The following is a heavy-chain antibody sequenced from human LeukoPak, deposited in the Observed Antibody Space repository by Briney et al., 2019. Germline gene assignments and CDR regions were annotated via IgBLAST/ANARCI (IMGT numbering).Heavy chain of an antibody. V-gene: IGHV3-48*03. D-gene: IGHD3-10*01. CDR1: GFTFSGHE. CDR2: ISSGGSTI. CDR3: ARTFRGIDY. Sequence: GGSLRLSCAVSGFTFSGHEMNWVRQAPGKGLEWVSYISSGGSTIYYADSVKGRFTISRDNAKNSLYLQMNSLRAEDTAVYYCARTFRGIDYWGQGTLDTVSS. J-gene: IGHJ4*02.